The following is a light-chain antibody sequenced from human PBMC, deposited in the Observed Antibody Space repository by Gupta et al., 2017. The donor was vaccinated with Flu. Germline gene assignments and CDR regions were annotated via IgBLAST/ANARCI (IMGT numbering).Light chain of an antibody. CDR2: ANG. CDR3: ASYDNSLNGRV. Sequence: VTISSTATFIRVTSIDAHWYLHLPGTAPKLLIYANGHRPSGVPARISGSKSGNSASLAIRGLQAEDEADYYCASYDNSLNGRVFGGGTKLTVL. V-gene: IGLV1-40*01. CDR1: FIRVTSID. J-gene: IGLJ3*02.